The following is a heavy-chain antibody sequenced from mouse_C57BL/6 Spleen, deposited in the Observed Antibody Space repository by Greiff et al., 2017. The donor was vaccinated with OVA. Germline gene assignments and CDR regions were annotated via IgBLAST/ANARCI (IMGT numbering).Heavy chain of an antibody. J-gene: IGHJ2*01. CDR3: ARRAAQVYFDY. CDR2: INPNNGGT. Sequence: VQLQQSGPELVKPGASVKIPCKASGYTFTDYNMDWVKQSHGKSLEWIGDINPNNGGTIYNQKFKGKATLTVDKSSRPSYMELRSLTSEDSAVYYCARRAAQVYFDYWGQGTTLTVSS. D-gene: IGHD3-2*02. CDR1: GYTFTDYN. V-gene: IGHV1-18*01.